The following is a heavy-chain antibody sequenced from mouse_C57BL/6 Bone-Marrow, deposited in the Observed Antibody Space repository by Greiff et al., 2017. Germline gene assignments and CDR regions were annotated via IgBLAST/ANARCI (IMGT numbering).Heavy chain of an antibody. CDR2: IWGDGST. V-gene: IGHV2-3*01. J-gene: IGHJ4*01. CDR3: VNKGDGYPLYYYAMDY. CDR1: GFSFTSYG. D-gene: IGHD2-3*01. Sequence: QVQLKESGPGLVAPSQSLSITCTVSGFSFTSYGVSWVRQPPGKGLEWLGVIWGDGSTNYHSALISRLGSNKDNAKSQVFLKLNSLQTDDTATYYWVNKGDGYPLYYYAMDYWGQGTSVTVSS.